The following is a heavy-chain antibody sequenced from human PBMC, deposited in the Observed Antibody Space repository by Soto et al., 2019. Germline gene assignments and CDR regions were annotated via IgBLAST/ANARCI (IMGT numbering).Heavy chain of an antibody. Sequence: SETLSLTCAVSGGSISSGGYSWSWIRQPPGKGLEWTGYIYHSGSTYYNPSLKRRVTISVDRSKNKFSLKLSSVTAADTAVYYCARAVYSSSCFGYWGQGTLVTVSS. D-gene: IGHD6-6*01. CDR3: ARAVYSSSCFGY. J-gene: IGHJ4*02. V-gene: IGHV4-30-2*01. CDR1: GGSISSGGYS. CDR2: IYHSGST.